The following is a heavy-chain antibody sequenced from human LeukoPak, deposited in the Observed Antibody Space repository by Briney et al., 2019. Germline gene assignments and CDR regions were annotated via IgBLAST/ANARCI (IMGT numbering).Heavy chain of an antibody. CDR1: GGSISNYY. J-gene: IGHJ3*02. Sequence: SETLSLTCSVSGGSISNYYWSWIRQPPGKGVEWIGYIYYSGSTNYNPSLKSRVTISVDTSKNQFSLKLSSVTAADAAVYYCARGSGSYRELDAFDIWGQGTMVTVSS. V-gene: IGHV4-59*01. CDR3: ARGSGSYRELDAFDI. D-gene: IGHD1-26*01. CDR2: IYYSGST.